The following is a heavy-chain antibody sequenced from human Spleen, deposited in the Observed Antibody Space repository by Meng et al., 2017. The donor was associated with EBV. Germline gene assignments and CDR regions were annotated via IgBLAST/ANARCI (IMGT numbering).Heavy chain of an antibody. D-gene: IGHD3-16*01. CDR2: IDHSGST. CDR1: GASVTSVNFS. V-gene: IGHV4-61*01. Sequence: QVYLQGPGPGRGKPSGTPSLICPVCGASVTSVNFSWTWIRQPPEKGLEWVGSIDHSGSTDYNPSLKSRVTISVDTSNNQISLDLNSVTAADTAVYFCARDVRPLGDLGLWGQGTLVTVSS. CDR3: ARDVRPLGDLGL. J-gene: IGHJ4*02.